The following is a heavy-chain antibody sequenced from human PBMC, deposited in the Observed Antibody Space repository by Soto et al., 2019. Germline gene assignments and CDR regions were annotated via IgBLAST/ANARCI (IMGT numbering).Heavy chain of an antibody. CDR1: GFTFSSYG. Sequence: QVQLVESGGGVVQPGRSLRLSCAASGFTFSSYGMHWVRQAPGKGLEWVAVIWYDGSNKYYADSVKGRFTISRDNSKNTLYLQMNSLRAEDTAVYYCARDRYSSSWYYGMDVWCQGTTVTVSS. CDR2: IWYDGSNK. J-gene: IGHJ6*02. D-gene: IGHD6-13*01. V-gene: IGHV3-33*01. CDR3: ARDRYSSSWYYGMDV.